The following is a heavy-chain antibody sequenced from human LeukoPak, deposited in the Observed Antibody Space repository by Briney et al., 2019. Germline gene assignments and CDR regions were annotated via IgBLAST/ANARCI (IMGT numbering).Heavy chain of an antibody. D-gene: IGHD3-22*01. J-gene: IGHJ4*02. CDR1: GFTFSSYW. CDR2: IKQDGSEK. Sequence: GGSLRLSCAASGFTFSSYWMSWVRQAPGKGLEWVANIKQDGSEKYYVDSVKGRFTISRDNAKNSLYLQKNSLRAEDTAVYYCARDRHYYDSSGYYGVVYWGQGTLVTVSS. CDR3: ARDRHYYDSSGYYGVVY. V-gene: IGHV3-7*01.